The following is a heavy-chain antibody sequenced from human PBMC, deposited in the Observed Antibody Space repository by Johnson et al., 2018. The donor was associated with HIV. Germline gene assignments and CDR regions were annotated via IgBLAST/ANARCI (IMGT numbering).Heavy chain of an antibody. CDR2: ISGSGGTT. CDR3: AAPSLGGATFDAFDI. Sequence: VQLLESGGGLVQPGGSLRLSCAASGFTFSSYAMSWVRQAPGKGLEWVSAISGSGGTTYYADSVKGRFTISRDNSKTTLYLQMNSQRAEDTAVYYCAAPSLGGATFDAFDIWGQGTMVTVSS. V-gene: IGHV3-23*01. J-gene: IGHJ3*02. D-gene: IGHD1-26*01. CDR1: GFTFSSYA.